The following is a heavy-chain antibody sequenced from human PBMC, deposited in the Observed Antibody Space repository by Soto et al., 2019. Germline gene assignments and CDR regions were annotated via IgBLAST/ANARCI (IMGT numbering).Heavy chain of an antibody. V-gene: IGHV1-46*01. Sequence: ASVKVSCKASGYTFTSYYMHWVRQAPGQGLEWMGIINPSGGSTSYAQKFQGRVTMTRDTSTSTVYMELSSLRSEDTAVYYCAAPTVTTPYSYYCMVVWAKGPRSPSP. CDR2: INPSGGST. J-gene: IGHJ6*03. D-gene: IGHD4-17*01. CDR3: AAPTVTTPYSYYCMVV. CDR1: GYTFTSYY.